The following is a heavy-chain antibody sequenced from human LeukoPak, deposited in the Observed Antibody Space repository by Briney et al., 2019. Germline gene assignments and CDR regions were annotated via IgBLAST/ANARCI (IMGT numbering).Heavy chain of an antibody. D-gene: IGHD6-6*01. Sequence: PSQTLSLTCAVSGGSISSGGYSWSWIRQPPGKGLEWIGYIYHSGSTYYNPSLKSRVTISVDRSKNQFSLKLSSVTAADTAVYYCARDRGSRDSSTSGTLDYWGQGTLVTVSS. J-gene: IGHJ4*02. CDR3: ARDRGSRDSSTSGTLDY. CDR1: GGSISSGGYS. CDR2: IYHSGST. V-gene: IGHV4-30-2*01.